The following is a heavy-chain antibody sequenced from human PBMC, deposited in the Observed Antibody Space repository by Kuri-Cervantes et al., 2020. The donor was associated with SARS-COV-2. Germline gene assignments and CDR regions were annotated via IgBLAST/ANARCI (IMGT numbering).Heavy chain of an antibody. CDR2: ISPRSGGT. V-gene: IGHV1-2*02. Sequence: ASVKVSCKASGYIFTDYYIHWVRQAPGQGLEWMGWISPRSGGTRIIEKFQGRVTMTRDTTASTVYMEMNRLRSDDTAAYYCARLRQLEEGFWGQGTLVTVSS. J-gene: IGHJ4*02. CDR3: ARLRQLEEGF. CDR1: GYIFTDYY. D-gene: IGHD1-1*01.